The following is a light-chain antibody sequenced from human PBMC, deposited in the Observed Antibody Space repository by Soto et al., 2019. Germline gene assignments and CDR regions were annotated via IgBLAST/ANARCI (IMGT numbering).Light chain of an antibody. CDR2: AAS. V-gene: IGKV1-39*01. CDR3: QKTYITPIT. CDR1: QSISSH. J-gene: IGKJ5*01. Sequence: DIQMTQSPASLSASVVDRFSITFRASQSISSHLHWYQQKPGKAPNLLIYAASSLQSGVPSRFSGSASGTDFTLTISSLQPEDFATYFCQKTYITPITFGQGTRREIK.